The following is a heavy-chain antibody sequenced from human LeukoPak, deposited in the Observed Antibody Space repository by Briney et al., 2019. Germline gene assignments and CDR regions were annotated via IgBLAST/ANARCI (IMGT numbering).Heavy chain of an antibody. CDR1: GFTFSSFA. CDR3: AREYCSGGSCSTRGDY. V-gene: IGHV3-23*01. D-gene: IGHD2-15*01. Sequence: PGGSLRLSCAASGFTFSSFAMSWVRQAPGKGLEWVSGISGSGGNTYYADSVKGRFTISRDNSKNTLYLQMNSLRAEDTAVYYCAREYCSGGSCSTRGDYWGQGTLVTVSS. CDR2: ISGSGGNT. J-gene: IGHJ4*02.